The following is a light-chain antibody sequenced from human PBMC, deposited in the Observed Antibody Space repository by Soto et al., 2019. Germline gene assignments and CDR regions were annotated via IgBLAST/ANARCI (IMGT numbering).Light chain of an antibody. Sequence: QSVLTQPPSASGTPGQRVTISCSGSSSNIRSNTVNWYQQLPGTAPKLLIHTNNQRPSGVPDRFSGSKSGTSASLGISGLQSEDEADYFCAAWDDSLNGVVFGGGTQLTVL. CDR1: SSNIRSNT. CDR2: TNN. J-gene: IGLJ2*01. V-gene: IGLV1-44*01. CDR3: AAWDDSLNGVV.